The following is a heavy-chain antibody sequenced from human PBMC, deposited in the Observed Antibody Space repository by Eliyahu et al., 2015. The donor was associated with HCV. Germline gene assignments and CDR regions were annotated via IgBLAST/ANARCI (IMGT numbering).Heavy chain of an antibody. J-gene: IGHJ3*02. D-gene: IGHD3-22*01. Sequence: EVQLVQSGAEVKKPGESLKISCKGSGYSFTSYWIGWVRQMPGKGLEWVGVIYPGDSDTRYSPSFQGQVTISADKSISTAYLQWSSLKASDTAMYYCARREYYYDSSGYPMPRWAFDIWGQGTMVTVSS. CDR3: ARREYYYDSSGYPMPRWAFDI. CDR2: IYPGDSDT. CDR1: GYSFTSYW. V-gene: IGHV5-51*01.